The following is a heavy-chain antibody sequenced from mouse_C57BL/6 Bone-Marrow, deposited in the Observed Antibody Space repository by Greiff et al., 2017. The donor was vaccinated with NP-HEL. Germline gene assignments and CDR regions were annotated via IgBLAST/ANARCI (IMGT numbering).Heavy chain of an antibody. V-gene: IGHV1-81*01. CDR2: IYPRSGNT. CDR1: GYTFTSYG. Sequence: VQLQQSGAELARPGASVKLSCKASGYTFTSYGISWVKQRTGQSLEWIGEIYPRSGNTYYNEKFKGKATLTADKSSSTAYMELRSLTSEDSAVYFCARWDYGSSYEYFDYWGQGTTLTVSS. D-gene: IGHD1-1*01. CDR3: ARWDYGSSYEYFDY. J-gene: IGHJ2*01.